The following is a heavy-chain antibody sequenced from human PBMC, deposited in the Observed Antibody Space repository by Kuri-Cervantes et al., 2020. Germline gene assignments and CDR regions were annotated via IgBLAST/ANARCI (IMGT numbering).Heavy chain of an antibody. CDR3: ARGGGYSYGSYYFDY. CDR1: GFTFSSYG. CDR2: IWYDGSNK. D-gene: IGHD5-18*01. V-gene: IGHV3-33*01. J-gene: IGHJ4*02. Sequence: LTCAASGFTFSSYGMHWVRQAPGKGLEWVAVIWYDGSNKYYADSVKGRFTISRDNSKNTLYLQMNSLRAEDTAVYYCARGGGYSYGSYYFDYWGQGTLVTVSS.